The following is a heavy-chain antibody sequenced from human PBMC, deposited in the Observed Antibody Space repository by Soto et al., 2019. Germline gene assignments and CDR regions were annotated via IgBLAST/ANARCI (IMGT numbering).Heavy chain of an antibody. CDR2: IYYSGST. V-gene: IGHV4-59*01. Sequence: PSETLSLTCTVSGGSISSYYWSWIRQPPGKGLEWIGYIYYSGSTNYNPSLKSRVTISVDTYKNQFSLKLSSVTAADTAVYYCARGIAVAGTWKDHNTGKYYFDYWGQGTLITV. D-gene: IGHD6-19*01. J-gene: IGHJ4*02. CDR3: ARGIAVAGTWKDHNTGKYYFDY. CDR1: GGSISSYY.